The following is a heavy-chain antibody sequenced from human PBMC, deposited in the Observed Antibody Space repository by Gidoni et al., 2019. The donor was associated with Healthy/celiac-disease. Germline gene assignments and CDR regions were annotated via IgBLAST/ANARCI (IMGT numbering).Heavy chain of an antibody. Sequence: QVQLQESGPGLVKPSETLSLTCTVSGGSISRYYWSWIRQPPGKGLEWIGYIYYSGSTNYNPALKSRVTISVDTSKNQFSLKLSSVTAADTAVYYCARTHYDFWSGYSIDYWGQGTLVTVSS. J-gene: IGHJ4*02. CDR3: ARTHYDFWSGYSIDY. D-gene: IGHD3-3*01. CDR2: IYYSGST. V-gene: IGHV4-59*01. CDR1: GGSISRYY.